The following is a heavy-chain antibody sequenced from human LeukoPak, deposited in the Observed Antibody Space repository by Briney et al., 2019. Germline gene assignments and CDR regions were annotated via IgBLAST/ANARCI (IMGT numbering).Heavy chain of an antibody. V-gene: IGHV4-34*01. CDR3: ARRLGTYYYGSGRTNWFDP. J-gene: IGHJ5*02. CDR1: GGSFSGYY. D-gene: IGHD3-10*01. Sequence: SETLSLTCAVYGGSFSGYYWSWIRQPPGKGLEWIGEINHSGSTSYNPSLKSRVTISVDTSKNQFSLKLSSVTAADTAVYYCARRLGTYYYGSGRTNWFDPWGQGTLVTVSS. CDR2: INHSGST.